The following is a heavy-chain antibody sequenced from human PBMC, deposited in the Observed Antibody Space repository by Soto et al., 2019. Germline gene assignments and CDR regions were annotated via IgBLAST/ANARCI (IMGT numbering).Heavy chain of an antibody. Sequence: QVQLQESGPGLVKPSETLSLTCTVSGGSISSYYWSWIRQPPGKGLEWIGFIFYSGSTSYNPSLKRRVTLSIDTAEYQFSLKLNSVTAADTAVYYWASMIGDPVLSFDSWGQGTLVAGSS. J-gene: IGHJ5*01. D-gene: IGHD3-10*02. CDR3: ASMIGDPVLSFDS. CDR1: GGSISSYY. V-gene: IGHV4-59*01. CDR2: IFYSGST.